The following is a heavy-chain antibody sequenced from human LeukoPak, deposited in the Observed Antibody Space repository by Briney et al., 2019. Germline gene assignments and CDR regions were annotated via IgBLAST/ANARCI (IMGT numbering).Heavy chain of an antibody. J-gene: IGHJ5*02. V-gene: IGHV4-30-4*01. CDR3: ARDGFNWFDP. CDR1: GGSISSGDYY. Sequence: SETLSLTCTVSGGSISSGDYYWRWIRPPPGKGLEWIGYIYYSGSTYYNPSLKSRVTISVDTSKNQFSLKLSSVTAADTAVYYCARDGFNWFDPWGQGTLVTVSS. CDR2: IYYSGST.